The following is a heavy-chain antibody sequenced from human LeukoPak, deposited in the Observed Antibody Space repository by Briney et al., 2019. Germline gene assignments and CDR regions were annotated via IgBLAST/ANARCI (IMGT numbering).Heavy chain of an antibody. Sequence: GASVKVSCKTSGYSFTGYYIHWVRQAPGQGLEWMGWINPNSGGTSYAQRFQGWVTMTRNTSITTAYMDLGRLTSDDTAVYYCARGGSGSYSALDIWGQGTTVTVSS. V-gene: IGHV1-2*04. J-gene: IGHJ3*02. D-gene: IGHD3-10*01. CDR1: GYSFTGYY. CDR2: INPNSGGT. CDR3: ARGGSGSYSALDI.